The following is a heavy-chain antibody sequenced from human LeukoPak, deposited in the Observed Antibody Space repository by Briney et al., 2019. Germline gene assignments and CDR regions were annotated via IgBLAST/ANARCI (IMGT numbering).Heavy chain of an antibody. CDR3: ARDSLTPYYYYGMDV. Sequence: GASVKVSCKASGGTFSSYAISWVRQAPGQGLEWMGRIIPILGIANYAQKFQGRVTITADKSTSTAYMELSSLRSEDTAVYYCARDSLTPYYYYGMDVWGKGTTVTVSS. D-gene: IGHD3-9*01. CDR1: GGTFSSYA. CDR2: IIPILGIA. V-gene: IGHV1-69*04. J-gene: IGHJ6*04.